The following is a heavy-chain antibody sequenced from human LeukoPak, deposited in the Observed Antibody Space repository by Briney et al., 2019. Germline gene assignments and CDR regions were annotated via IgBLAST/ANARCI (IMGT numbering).Heavy chain of an antibody. V-gene: IGHV1-46*01. Sequence: ASVKVSCKASGYTFTSYYMHWVRQAPGQGLEWMGIINPSGGSTSYAQKFQGRVTMTRDTSTSTVYMGLSSLRSEDTAVYYCAREGDDILTGYYYMDVWGKGTTVTVSS. D-gene: IGHD3-9*01. CDR3: AREGDDILTGYYYMDV. CDR2: INPSGGST. CDR1: GYTFTSYY. J-gene: IGHJ6*03.